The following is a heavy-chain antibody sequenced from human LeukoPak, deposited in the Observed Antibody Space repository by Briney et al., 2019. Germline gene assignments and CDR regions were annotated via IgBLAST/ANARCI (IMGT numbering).Heavy chain of an antibody. V-gene: IGHV4-34*01. J-gene: IGHJ4*02. CDR3: TRDLYLDSYALGY. CDR1: GGSFSGYY. D-gene: IGHD3-9*01. CDR2: INHSGST. Sequence: SETLSLTCAVYGGSFSGYYWSWIRQPPGKGLEWIGEINHSGSTNYNPSLKSRVTISVDTSKNQFSLQLNSVTPEDTAVYYCTRDLYLDSYALGYWGQGTLVTVSS.